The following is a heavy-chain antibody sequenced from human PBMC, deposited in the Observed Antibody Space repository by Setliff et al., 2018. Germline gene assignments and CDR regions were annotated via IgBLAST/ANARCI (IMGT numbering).Heavy chain of an antibody. CDR3: ARPGLPLRYYYGMDV. Sequence: QPGGSLRLSCTASGFTFSSYALHWVRQAPGKGLEWVAVISFDGNNKYYGDSVKGRFTISRDNSKNTQYLQMNSLRPEDTAVYYCARPGLPLRYYYGMDVWGQGITVTVSS. CDR2: ISFDGNNK. V-gene: IGHV3-30-3*01. CDR1: GFTFSSYA. J-gene: IGHJ6*02.